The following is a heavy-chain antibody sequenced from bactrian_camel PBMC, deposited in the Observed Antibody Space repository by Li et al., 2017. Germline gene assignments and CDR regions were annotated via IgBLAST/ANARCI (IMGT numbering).Heavy chain of an antibody. CDR2: IATGGLSE. D-gene: IGHD3*01. Sequence: HVQLVESGGGSVQTGGSLRLSCAASGATNSRYCMGWFRQTPGGPERAPVALIATGGLSELYADFVKGRFTISEDSAKNTVYLQMNSLKPEDTAMYFCAADPEYGCVTDAELAEFRVWGQGTQVTVS. CDR1: GATNSRYC. J-gene: IGHJ6*01. V-gene: IGHV3S53*01. CDR3: AADPEYGCVTDAELAEFRV.